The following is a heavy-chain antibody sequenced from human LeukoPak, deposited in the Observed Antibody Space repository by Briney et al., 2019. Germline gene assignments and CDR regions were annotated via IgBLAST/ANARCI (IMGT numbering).Heavy chain of an antibody. J-gene: IGHJ4*02. V-gene: IGHV1-2*02. CDR1: GYTFTGYY. Sequence: ASVTVSCKASGYTFTGYYMHWVRQAPGQGLEWMGWINPNSGGTNYQGRVTMTRDTSISTAYMELSRLRSDDTAVYYCARGDYYGSGSYSSHYFDYWVQGTLVTVSS. CDR3: ARGDYYGSGSYSSHYFDY. D-gene: IGHD3-10*01. CDR2: INPNSGGT.